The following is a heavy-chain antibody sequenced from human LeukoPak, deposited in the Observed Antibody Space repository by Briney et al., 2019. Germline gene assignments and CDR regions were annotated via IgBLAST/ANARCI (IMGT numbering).Heavy chain of an antibody. CDR3: VRGSSDWNGMDV. CDR2: INSDGSVT. V-gene: IGHV3-74*01. CDR1: GFAFSTYW. Sequence: PPGSPRISCAASGFAFSTYWMHWVRQVPGKGLVWVSHINSDGSVTSYADSVKGRFTISRDNAKNTLYLQMNSLGVEDTAVYYCVRGSSDWNGMDVWGQGTTVPVTS. D-gene: IGHD6-19*01. J-gene: IGHJ6*02.